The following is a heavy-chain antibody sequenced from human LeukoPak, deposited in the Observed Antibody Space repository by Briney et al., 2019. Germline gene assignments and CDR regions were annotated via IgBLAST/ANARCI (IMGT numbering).Heavy chain of an antibody. V-gene: IGHV3-48*01. Sequence: GGSLRLSCAASGFTFSSYSMNWVRQAPGKGLEWISYISRSSSPIYYADSVKGRFTISRNNAKDSLYLQMNSLRAEDTAVYYCARHYTWRDDYWGQGTLVTVSS. CDR3: ARHYTWRDDY. J-gene: IGHJ4*02. CDR1: GFTFSSYS. D-gene: IGHD3-10*01. CDR2: ISRSSSPI.